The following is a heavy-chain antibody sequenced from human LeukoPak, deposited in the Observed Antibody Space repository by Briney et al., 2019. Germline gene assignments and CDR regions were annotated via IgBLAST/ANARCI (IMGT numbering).Heavy chain of an antibody. J-gene: IGHJ5*02. CDR3: AAKYYYDSSGYHNWFDP. CDR2: ISGSGSST. V-gene: IGHV3-23*01. D-gene: IGHD3-22*01. CDR1: GFTFSSYS. Sequence: EGSLGLSCAASGFTFSSYSMNWVRQAPGKGLEWVSAISGSGSSTYYADSVKGRFTISRDNSKNTLYLQMNSLRAEDTAVYYCAAKYYYDSSGYHNWFDPWGQGTMVTVSS.